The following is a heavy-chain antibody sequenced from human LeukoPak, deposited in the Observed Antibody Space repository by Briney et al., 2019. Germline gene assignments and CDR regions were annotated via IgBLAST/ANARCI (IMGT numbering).Heavy chain of an antibody. D-gene: IGHD3-10*02. CDR3: ARDYVTMAPDY. Sequence: GGSLRLSCAASGFTFNTYDMNWVRQAPGKGLEWLSYIGPGPSHTYYADSVRGRFVISRDDAKSSLYLQMSSLRAEDTAVYYCARDYVTMAPDYGGLGTLVTVSS. J-gene: IGHJ4*02. V-gene: IGHV3-21*03. CDR1: GFTFNTYD. CDR2: IGPGPSHT.